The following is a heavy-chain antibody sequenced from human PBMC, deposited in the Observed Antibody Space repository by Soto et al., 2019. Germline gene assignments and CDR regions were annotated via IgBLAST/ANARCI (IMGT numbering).Heavy chain of an antibody. Sequence: QVQLVQSGAEVKKPGASVKVSCKASGYTFTSYGISWVRQAPGQGLEWMGWISAYNGNTKYAQKLQGRVTMKTDKXXXXXXXXXXXXXXXXXXXXXXXXXXXXXTGNYWGQGTLVTVSS. CDR1: GYTFTSYG. V-gene: IGHV1-18*01. J-gene: IGHJ4*02. CDR2: ISAYNGNT. CDR3: XXXXXXXTGNY.